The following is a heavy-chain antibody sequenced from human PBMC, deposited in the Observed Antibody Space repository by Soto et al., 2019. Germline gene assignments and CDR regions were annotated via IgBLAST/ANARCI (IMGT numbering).Heavy chain of an antibody. CDR1: GYTFSTYE. D-gene: IGHD1-26*01. J-gene: IGHJ6*03. CDR2: INGGNGKS. Sequence: ASVKVSCKASGYTFSTYEMHWVRQAPGQRPEWMGWINGGNGKSKYSETLQGRVTFTRDTSASTAYMELTSLRSEDTAVYYCERGGGATFTHYYYYMDVWGTGTTVTVSS. CDR3: ERGGGATFTHYYYYMDV. V-gene: IGHV1-3*01.